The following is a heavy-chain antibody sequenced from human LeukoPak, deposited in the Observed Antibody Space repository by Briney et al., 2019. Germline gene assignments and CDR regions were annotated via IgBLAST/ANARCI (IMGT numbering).Heavy chain of an antibody. D-gene: IGHD3-22*01. CDR3: AREYYYDSSGFPDY. CDR2: IYYSGST. V-gene: IGHV4-39*01. J-gene: IGHJ4*02. Sequence: PSETLSLTCTVSGGSISSSSYYWGWIRQPPGKGLERIGSIYYSGSTYYNPSLKIRVTISVDTFKNQFSLKLSSVTAADTAVYYCAREYYYDSSGFPDYWGQGTLVTVSS. CDR1: GGSISSSSYY.